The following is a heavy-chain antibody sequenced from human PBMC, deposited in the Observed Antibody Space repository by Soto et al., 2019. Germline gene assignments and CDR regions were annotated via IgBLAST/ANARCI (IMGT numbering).Heavy chain of an antibody. CDR3: ASSNIYCTNGVFHNDDAFDI. V-gene: IGHV1-18*01. CDR2: ISAYNGNT. J-gene: IGHJ3*02. D-gene: IGHD2-8*01. CDR1: GYTFTSYG. Sequence: GASVKVSCKASGYTFTSYGISCVRQAPGQGLEWMVWISAYNGNTNYAQKLQGRVTMTTDTSTSTAYMELRSLRSDDTAVYYCASSNIYCTNGVFHNDDAFDIWGQGTMVTVSS.